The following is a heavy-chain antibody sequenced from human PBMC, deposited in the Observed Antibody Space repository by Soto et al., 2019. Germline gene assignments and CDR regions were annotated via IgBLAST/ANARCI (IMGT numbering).Heavy chain of an antibody. CDR1: GLPFTNYA. Sequence: EVQLSESGGDLRQPGGSLSLSCAAPGLPFTNYAMTWVRQLPGKGLEWVSGISASGGLKYYADSVRGRFTVSRDNSKNILYLQMDNLRDEDTALYYCAREVGAPSGWLDPWGQGTQVTVSS. J-gene: IGHJ5*02. CDR2: ISASGGLK. D-gene: IGHD1-26*01. V-gene: IGHV3-23*01. CDR3: AREVGAPSGWLDP.